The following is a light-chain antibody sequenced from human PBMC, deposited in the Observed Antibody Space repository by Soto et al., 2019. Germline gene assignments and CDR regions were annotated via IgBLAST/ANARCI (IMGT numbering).Light chain of an antibody. J-gene: IGLJ1*01. CDR1: SSNIGSNT. CDR2: SNN. Sequence: QSVLTQPPSVSGTPAQRVTISCSGSSSNIGSNTVNLYQQLPGTAPRLLIYSNNQRPSGVPDRVSGSKSGTSASLAISGLQSEDEADYYCGTWDDSLNGYVFGTGTKLTVL. CDR3: GTWDDSLNGYV. V-gene: IGLV1-44*01.